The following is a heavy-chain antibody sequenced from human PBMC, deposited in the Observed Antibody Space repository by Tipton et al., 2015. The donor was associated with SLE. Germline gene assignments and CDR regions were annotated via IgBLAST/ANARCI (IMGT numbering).Heavy chain of an antibody. Sequence: SLRLSCAASGFTFSSYSMNWVRQAPGKGLEWVSSISSGDTFIYYADSVKGRFTISRDNSKNSLYLQMNSLRAEDTAVYYCAKDYGDFQNWFDPWGQGTLVTVSS. CDR1: GFTFSSYS. CDR2: ISSGDTFI. D-gene: IGHD4-17*01. V-gene: IGHV3-21*04. CDR3: AKDYGDFQNWFDP. J-gene: IGHJ5*02.